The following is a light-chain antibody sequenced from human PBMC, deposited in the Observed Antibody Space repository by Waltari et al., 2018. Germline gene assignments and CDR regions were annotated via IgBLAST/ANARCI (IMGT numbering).Light chain of an antibody. Sequence: DIQMTQSPSSLSASVGDTVTITCRASQGISSYLAWYQQKPGKAPKRLIYAASTLQSGVPSRFSGRGYGTDCTLTISSLQPEDFATYYCQQQNSHPFTVGPGTKLDIK. J-gene: IGKJ3*01. V-gene: IGKV1-9*01. CDR3: QQQNSHPFT. CDR1: QGISSY. CDR2: AAS.